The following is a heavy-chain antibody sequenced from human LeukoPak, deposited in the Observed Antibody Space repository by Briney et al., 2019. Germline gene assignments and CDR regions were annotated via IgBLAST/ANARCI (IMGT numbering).Heavy chain of an antibody. D-gene: IGHD2-2*01. J-gene: IGHJ6*03. CDR3: ARDSGYCSSTSCLHYYYYMDV. CDR2: ISYDGSNK. CDR1: GFTFSSYA. V-gene: IGHV3-30*01. Sequence: GGSLRLSCAASGFTFSSYAMDWVRQAPGKGLEWVAVISYDGSNKYYADSVKGRFTISRDNSKNTLYLQMNSLRAEDTAVYYCARDSGYCSSTSCLHYYYYMDVWGKGTTVTVSS.